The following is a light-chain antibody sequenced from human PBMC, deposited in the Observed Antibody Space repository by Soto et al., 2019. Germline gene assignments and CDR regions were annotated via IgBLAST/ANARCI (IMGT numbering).Light chain of an antibody. Sequence: QSALTQPASVSGSPGQSITISCTGATSDFGGSKYVSWYQHHPGKAPKLMIYEVSNRPSGVSNRFSGSKSGNTASLTISGLQAEDEAIYYCQSYDNTLSGPIYVFGTGTKVTVL. J-gene: IGLJ1*01. CDR1: TSDFGGSKY. CDR2: EVS. V-gene: IGLV2-14*01. CDR3: QSYDNTLSGPIYV.